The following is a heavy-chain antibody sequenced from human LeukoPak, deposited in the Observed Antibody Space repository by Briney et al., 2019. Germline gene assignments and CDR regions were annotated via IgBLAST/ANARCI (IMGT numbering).Heavy chain of an antibody. Sequence: SETLSLTCAVYGGSFSGYYWSWIRQPPGKGLEWIGEINHRGSTNYNPSLKSRVTISVDTSKNQFSLKLSSVTAADTAVYYCARRRQYYGSGSYSYYYYGMDVWGKGTTVTVSS. V-gene: IGHV4-34*01. CDR2: INHRGST. D-gene: IGHD3-10*01. CDR1: GGSFSGYY. CDR3: ARRRQYYGSGSYSYYYYGMDV. J-gene: IGHJ6*04.